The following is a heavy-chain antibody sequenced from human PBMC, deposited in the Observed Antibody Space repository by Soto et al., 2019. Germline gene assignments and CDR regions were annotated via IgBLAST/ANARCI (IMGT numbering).Heavy chain of an antibody. V-gene: IGHV3-30*04. CDR2: ISYDGGTK. CDR1: GESVFINYA. D-gene: IGHD6-19*01. Sequence: QVQLVESGGGVVQPGRSLRLSCEASGESVFINYAYHWLRQAPGKGLEWVAMISYDGGTKQYIDSVKGRFTVARDSSKKTVFLHMNSLRHEDTGVYFCARVSSGGQWLVRHTFHVWGPGTKVTVSS. J-gene: IGHJ3*01. CDR3: ARVSSGGQWLVRHTFHV.